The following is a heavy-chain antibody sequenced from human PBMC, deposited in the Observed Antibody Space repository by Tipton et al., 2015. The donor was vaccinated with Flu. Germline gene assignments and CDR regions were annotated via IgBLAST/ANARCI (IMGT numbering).Heavy chain of an antibody. CDR3: TRGFIRLCDY. J-gene: IGHJ4*02. Sequence: SLRLSCEASGFTFSSYWMSWVRQAPGKGLEWVANVKPDGTEKYYADSVKGRFTISRDNAKNSLYLQMNSLRAEDTAIYYCTRGFIRLCDYWGQGSLVTVSS. V-gene: IGHV3-7*01. CDR2: VKPDGTEK. D-gene: IGHD3-16*01. CDR1: GFTFSSYW.